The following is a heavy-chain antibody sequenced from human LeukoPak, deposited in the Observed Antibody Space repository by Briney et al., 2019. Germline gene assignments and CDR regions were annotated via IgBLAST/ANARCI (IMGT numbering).Heavy chain of an antibody. D-gene: IGHD1-26*01. V-gene: IGHV4-59*01. CDR3: ARCQVGATRGDAFDI. Sequence: SETLSLTCTVSGGSISSYYWSWIRQPPGKKLEWIGYIYYSGSTNYNPSLESRVTISIDTSKNQYSLKLSSVTAADTAVYYCARCQVGATRGDAFDIWGQGTMVTVSS. J-gene: IGHJ3*02. CDR1: GGSISSYY. CDR2: IYYSGST.